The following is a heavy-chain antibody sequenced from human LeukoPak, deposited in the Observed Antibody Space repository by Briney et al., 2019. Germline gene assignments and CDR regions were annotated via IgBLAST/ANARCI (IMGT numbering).Heavy chain of an antibody. CDR1: GGSIRSYY. D-gene: IGHD4-23*01. J-gene: IGHJ4*02. Sequence: SETLSLTCTVSGGSIRSYYRSWIRQPPGKGLEWIGYIYDSGNTHYSPSLKSRVSISLDTSKNHFSLKLTSVTAADTAAYYCARQDYAGNSPFDNWGQGTLVTVSS. V-gene: IGHV4-59*01. CDR2: IYDSGNT. CDR3: ARQDYAGNSPFDN.